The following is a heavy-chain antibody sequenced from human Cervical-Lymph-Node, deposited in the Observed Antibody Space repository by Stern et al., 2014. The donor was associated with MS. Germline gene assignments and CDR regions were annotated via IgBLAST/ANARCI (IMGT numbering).Heavy chain of an antibody. CDR2: IDWDDDK. V-gene: IGHV2-70*04. J-gene: IGHJ3*02. CDR3: ARMGDAFDI. CDR1: GFSLSTSGMR. Sequence: QITLKESGPALVKPTQTLTLTCTFSGFSLSTSGMRVSWIRQPPGKAREWLARIDWDDDKFYSTSLKTRLTISKDTSKNQVVLTMTNMDPVDTATYYCARMGDAFDIWGQGTMVTVSS.